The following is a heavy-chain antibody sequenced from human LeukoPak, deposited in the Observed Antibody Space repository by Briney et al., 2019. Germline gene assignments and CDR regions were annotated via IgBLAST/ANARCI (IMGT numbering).Heavy chain of an antibody. Sequence: ASVKVSCKASGYTFNSYGISWVRQAPGQGLEWMGWISAHNGNTNYEEKVQGRVTMTTDTSTSTAYMELRSLGSDDTAVYYCARDKGTVATYYYYYMDVWGKGTTVTVSS. CDR2: ISAHNGNT. D-gene: IGHD6-19*01. J-gene: IGHJ6*03. CDR1: GYTFNSYG. V-gene: IGHV1-18*01. CDR3: ARDKGTVATYYYYYMDV.